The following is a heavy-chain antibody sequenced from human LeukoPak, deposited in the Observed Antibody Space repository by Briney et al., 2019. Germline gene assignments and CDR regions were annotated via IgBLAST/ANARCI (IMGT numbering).Heavy chain of an antibody. Sequence: SETLSLTCTVSGYSISSGYYWGWIRQPPGKGLEWIGSIYHSGSTYYNPSLKSRVTISVDTSKNQFSLKLSSVTAADTAVYYCARDPGPATHFDYWGQGTLVTVSS. CDR1: GYSISSGYY. D-gene: IGHD2-15*01. CDR3: ARDPGPATHFDY. J-gene: IGHJ4*02. CDR2: IYHSGST. V-gene: IGHV4-38-2*02.